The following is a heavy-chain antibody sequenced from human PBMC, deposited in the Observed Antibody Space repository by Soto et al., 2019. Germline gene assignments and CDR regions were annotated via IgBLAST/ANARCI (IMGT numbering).Heavy chain of an antibody. CDR3: ARESGGATATLDYYYFYMDV. D-gene: IGHD5-12*01. CDR1: GDSFNDYY. J-gene: IGHJ6*03. CDR2: INPNSGAT. V-gene: IGHV1-2*04. Sequence: VQLVQSGAEVKKPGASVKVSCKSSGDSFNDYYLHWVRQAPGQGLEWMGWINPNSGATKYAQKFQGWVTMTRDTSIRTVYMELSRLRSDDTAVYYCARESGGATATLDYYYFYMDVWGKGTTVTVSS.